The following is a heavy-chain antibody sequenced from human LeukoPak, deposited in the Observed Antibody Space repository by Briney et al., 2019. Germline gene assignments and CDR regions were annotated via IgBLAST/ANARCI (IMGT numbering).Heavy chain of an antibody. CDR1: GFTFSSYG. J-gene: IGHJ4*02. D-gene: IGHD6-19*01. V-gene: IGHV3-30*18. Sequence: GGSLRLSCAASGFTFSSYGMHWVRQAPGKGLEWVAVISYDGSNKYYADSVKGRFTISRDNSRNTLFLQMNSLTGDDTAVYFCAKDRKAVTGSTDFWGQGTLVTVS. CDR3: AKDRKAVTGSTDF. CDR2: ISYDGSNK.